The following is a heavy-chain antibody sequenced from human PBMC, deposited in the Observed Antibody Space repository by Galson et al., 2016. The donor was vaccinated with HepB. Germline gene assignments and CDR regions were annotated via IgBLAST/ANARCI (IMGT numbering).Heavy chain of an antibody. CDR1: GFTFSNYA. CDR2: INDRDGGT. Sequence: SLRLSCAASGFTFSNYAMNWVRQAPGKGLEWVSGINDRDGGTYYAASVRGRFTISRDNSENTLYLQMNTLRVDDTAVYYCAKGGACGGDCDDYCHYFGQGTLVTVSS. D-gene: IGHD2-21*02. CDR3: AKGGACGGDCDDYCHY. J-gene: IGHJ4*02. V-gene: IGHV3-23*01.